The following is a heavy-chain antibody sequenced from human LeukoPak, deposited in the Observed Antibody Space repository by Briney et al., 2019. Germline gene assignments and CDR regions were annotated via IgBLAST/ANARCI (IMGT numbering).Heavy chain of an antibody. V-gene: IGHV3-23*01. CDR2: ISGSGVTT. Sequence: GGSLRLSCVASGFTFSSYAMSWVRQAPGKGLEWVSAISGSGVTTHYAGSVKGRFSISRDNSKNTLYLQMNNLRAEDTALYYCAKKVVVGATSPYSDFQDWGQGTLVTVSS. CDR1: GFTFSSYA. CDR3: AKKVVVGATSPYSDFQD. J-gene: IGHJ1*01. D-gene: IGHD1-26*01.